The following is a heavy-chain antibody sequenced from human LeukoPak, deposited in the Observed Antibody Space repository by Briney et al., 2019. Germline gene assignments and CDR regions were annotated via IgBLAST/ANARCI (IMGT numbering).Heavy chain of an antibody. Sequence: ASETLSLTCTVSGYSISSGYYWGWIRQPPGKGLEWIGSIYHSGSTYYNPSVKSRVTISVDKSKNQFSLKLSSVTAADTAVYYCARATPQFDYGDYGDRWFDPWGQGTLVTVSS. CDR1: GYSISSGYY. D-gene: IGHD4-17*01. CDR3: ARATPQFDYGDYGDRWFDP. CDR2: IYHSGST. J-gene: IGHJ5*02. V-gene: IGHV4-38-2*02.